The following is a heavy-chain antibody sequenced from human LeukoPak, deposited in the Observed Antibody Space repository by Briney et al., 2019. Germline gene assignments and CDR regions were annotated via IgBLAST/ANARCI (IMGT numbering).Heavy chain of an antibody. V-gene: IGHV1-2*02. CDR2: INPNSGGT. CDR3: ARERIVVVPAASYGKDLDY. CDR1: GYTFTGYY. J-gene: IGHJ4*02. Sequence: GASVKVSCKASGYTFTGYYMHWVRQAPGQGLEWMGWINPNSGGTNYAQKFQGRVTMTRDTSISTAYMELSRLRSDDTAVYYCARERIVVVPAASYGKDLDYWGQGTLVTVSS. D-gene: IGHD2-2*01.